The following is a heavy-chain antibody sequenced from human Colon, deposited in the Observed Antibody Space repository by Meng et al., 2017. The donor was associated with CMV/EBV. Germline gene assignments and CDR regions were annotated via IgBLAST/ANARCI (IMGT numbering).Heavy chain of an antibody. D-gene: IGHD4-23*01. CDR3: ARLNGGNSGDWFDP. Sequence: ASVKVSCKASGFPFTSYSFTWVRQAPGQGLEWLGWISAYNGNTNYAQIVQDRVTMTTDPSTTTAYMELTDLRSDDTAVYYCARLNGGNSGDWFDPWGQGTLVTV. V-gene: IGHV1-18*04. J-gene: IGHJ5*02. CDR2: ISAYNGNT. CDR1: GFPFTSYS.